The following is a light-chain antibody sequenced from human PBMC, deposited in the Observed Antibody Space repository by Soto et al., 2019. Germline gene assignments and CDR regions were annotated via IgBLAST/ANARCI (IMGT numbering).Light chain of an antibody. CDR3: QQYDNKPPIT. CDR1: QSVNSN. V-gene: IGKV3-15*01. J-gene: IGKJ5*01. Sequence: EVWRTQCPPTLSVYPGERATLSCRASQSVNSNLAWYQQKPGQAPRLLIYATSTRATGIPDRFSGSGSGTEFSLTISNLQSEDFAVYHCQQYDNKPPITFGQGTRLEIK. CDR2: ATS.